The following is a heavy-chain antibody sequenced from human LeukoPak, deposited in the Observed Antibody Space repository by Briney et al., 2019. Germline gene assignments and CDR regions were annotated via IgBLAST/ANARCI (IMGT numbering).Heavy chain of an antibody. Sequence: ASVKVSCKAYGYTFTSYGINWLRQAPGQGPEWMGWISAYNGNTKYAQNLQGRVTMTTDTSTSTAYMELRSLRSDDTAVYYCARDPAGIAVAGEFDYWGQGTLVTVSS. J-gene: IGHJ4*02. CDR2: ISAYNGNT. CDR1: GYTFTSYG. V-gene: IGHV1-18*01. D-gene: IGHD6-19*01. CDR3: ARDPAGIAVAGEFDY.